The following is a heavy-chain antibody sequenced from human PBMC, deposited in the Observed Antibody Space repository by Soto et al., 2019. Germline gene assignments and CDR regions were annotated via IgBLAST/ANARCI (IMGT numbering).Heavy chain of an antibody. CDR2: FSTSGTT. D-gene: IGHD4-4*01. V-gene: IGHV4-59*01. CDR1: GGSISAYY. CDR3: AREVGSNYYNF. J-gene: IGHJ4*02. Sequence: PSETLSLTCTVSGGSISAYYCSWIRQPPGKGLEWIGDFSTSGTTNYNPSLESRVTISVDTSKNQFSLNLSSVTAADTAVYYCAREVGSNYYNFWGQGTLVTVSS.